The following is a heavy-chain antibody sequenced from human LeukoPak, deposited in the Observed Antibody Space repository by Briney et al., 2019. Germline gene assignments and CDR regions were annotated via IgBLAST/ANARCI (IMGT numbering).Heavy chain of an antibody. CDR3: ARGGRRRCSSTSCYGFDP. J-gene: IGHJ5*02. CDR2: IYYSGST. Sequence: SETLSLTCTVSGGSISSGGYYWSWIRQHPGKGLEWTGYIYYSGSTYYNPSLKSRVTISVDTSKNQFSLKLSSVTAADTAVYYCARGGRRRCSSTSCYGFDPWGQGTLVTVSS. CDR1: GGSISSGGYY. V-gene: IGHV4-31*03. D-gene: IGHD2-2*01.